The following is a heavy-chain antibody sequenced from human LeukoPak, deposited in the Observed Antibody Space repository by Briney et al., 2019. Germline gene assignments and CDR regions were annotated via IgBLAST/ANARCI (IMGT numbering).Heavy chain of an antibody. CDR2: IYTSGST. Sequence: SETLSLTCTVSGGSISSYYWSWIRQPAGKGLEWIGRIYTSGSTNYNPSLKSRVTMSVDTSKNQFSLKLSSVTAADTAVYYCARDLDYVWGSYRSRYFDLWGRGTLVTVSS. V-gene: IGHV4-4*07. CDR3: ARDLDYVWGSYRSRYFDL. CDR1: GGSISSYY. J-gene: IGHJ2*01. D-gene: IGHD3-16*02.